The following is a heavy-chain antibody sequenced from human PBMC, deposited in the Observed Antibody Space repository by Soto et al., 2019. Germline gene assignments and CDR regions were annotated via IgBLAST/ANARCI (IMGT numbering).Heavy chain of an antibody. Sequence: SETLSLTCTVSGSSISSSSYYLGWIRQPPAKGLECIGRIYYSGSTYYNPSLKSRVTISVDTSKNQFSPKLSSVTAADTAVYYCAGHPNYDFWSAYWYYYYGMDVWGQGTKVTVSS. CDR2: IYYSGST. CDR1: GSSISSSSYY. J-gene: IGHJ6*01. CDR3: AGHPNYDFWSAYWYYYYGMDV. V-gene: IGHV4-39*01. D-gene: IGHD3-3*01.